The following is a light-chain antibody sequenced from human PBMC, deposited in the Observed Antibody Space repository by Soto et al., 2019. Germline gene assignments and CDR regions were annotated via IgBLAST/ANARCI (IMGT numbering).Light chain of an antibody. V-gene: IGKV3-20*01. CDR3: HLYGSSPGFT. J-gene: IGKJ3*01. Sequence: EIVLTQSPGTLSLSPGERAPLSCRTSQTVSSSHLAWYQQKPGQAPRLLIYGASRRAAGIPDRFSGSGSGTDFTLTIRRLEPEDSVVYYCHLYGSSPGFTFGPGTKVDIK. CDR2: GAS. CDR1: QTVSSSH.